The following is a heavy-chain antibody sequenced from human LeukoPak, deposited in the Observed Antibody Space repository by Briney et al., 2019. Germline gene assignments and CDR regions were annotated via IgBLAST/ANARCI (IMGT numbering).Heavy chain of an antibody. Sequence: GGSLRLSCAASGFTFSSYAMTWVRQAPGKGLEWVSSIRESGGSTSYAESVKGRFTISRDNSKNTLYLQMNSLRAEDTAVYYCAKDREYHLLWGYFGYWGQGTLVTVSS. CDR1: GFTFSSYA. CDR2: IRESGGST. D-gene: IGHD2-2*01. CDR3: AKDREYHLLWGYFGY. V-gene: IGHV3-23*01. J-gene: IGHJ4*02.